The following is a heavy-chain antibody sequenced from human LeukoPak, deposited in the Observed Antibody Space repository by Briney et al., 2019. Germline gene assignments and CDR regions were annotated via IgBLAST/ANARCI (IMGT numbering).Heavy chain of an antibody. Sequence: GGSLRLSCAASGFTFSSYGMHWVRQAPGKGLEWVAVISYDGSNKYYADSVKGRFTISRDNSKNTLYLQMNSLRAEDTAVYYCAKDRRIAAAGTTFDYWGQGTLVTVSS. CDR3: AKDRRIAAAGTTFDY. CDR2: ISYDGSNK. V-gene: IGHV3-30*18. D-gene: IGHD6-13*01. J-gene: IGHJ4*02. CDR1: GFTFSSYG.